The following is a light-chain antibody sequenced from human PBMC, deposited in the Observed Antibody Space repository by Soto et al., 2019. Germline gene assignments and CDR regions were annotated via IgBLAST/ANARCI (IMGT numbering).Light chain of an antibody. CDR2: KAS. CDR3: QHYNSYSEA. Sequence: DIQMTQSPSTLSGSVGGRVTITCRASQTISSWLAWYQQKPGKAPKLLIYKASTLKSGVPSRFSGSGSGTEFTLTISSLQPDDLATYYCQHYNSYSEAFGQGTKVELK. CDR1: QTISSW. V-gene: IGKV1-5*03. J-gene: IGKJ1*01.